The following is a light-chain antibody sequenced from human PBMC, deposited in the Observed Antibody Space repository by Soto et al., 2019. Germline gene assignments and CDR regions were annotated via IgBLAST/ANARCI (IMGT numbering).Light chain of an antibody. CDR2: GAS. V-gene: IGKV3-15*01. J-gene: IGKJ4*01. Sequence: EKVMTQSPAALSVSPGERATLSCRASQSVNSNLAWYQRKPGQAPRLLLYGASTRATGIPARFGGSASGTEFTLTISSLQSEDSAVYYCQQYNDWPLTFGGGTKVDIK. CDR1: QSVNSN. CDR3: QQYNDWPLT.